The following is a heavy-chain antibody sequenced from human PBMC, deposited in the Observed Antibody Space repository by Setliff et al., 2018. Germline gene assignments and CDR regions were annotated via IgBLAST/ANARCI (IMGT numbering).Heavy chain of an antibody. CDR3: ARGPWKHSAYYYYYYMDV. Sequence: GGSLRLSCAASGFSFSSYTMNWVRQAPGKGLEWVSSISSSSSYIYYADSVQGRFTISRDNAKNTLYLQMNSLRAEDTAVYYCARGPWKHSAYYYYYYMDVWGKGTTVTVSS. J-gene: IGHJ6*03. CDR2: ISSSSSYI. V-gene: IGHV3-21*01. CDR1: GFSFSSYT. D-gene: IGHD1-1*01.